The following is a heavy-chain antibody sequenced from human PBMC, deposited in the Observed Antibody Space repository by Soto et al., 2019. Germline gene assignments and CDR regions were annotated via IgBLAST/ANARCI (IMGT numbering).Heavy chain of an antibody. D-gene: IGHD3-10*01. J-gene: IGHJ6*02. CDR2: IIPIFGTA. V-gene: IGHV1-69*06. CDR1: GGTFSSYA. CDR3: ARDYQSGIPLFGYKGYYYYGMDV. Sequence: SVKVSCKASGGTFSSYAISWVRQAPGQGLEWMGGIIPIFGTANYAQKFQGRVTITADKSTSTAYMELSSLRSEDTAVYYCARDYQSGIPLFGYKGYYYYGMDVWGQGTTVTVSS.